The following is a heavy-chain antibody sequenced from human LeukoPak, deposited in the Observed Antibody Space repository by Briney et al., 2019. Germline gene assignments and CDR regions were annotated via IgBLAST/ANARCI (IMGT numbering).Heavy chain of an antibody. CDR2: ISGSGGRT. CDR3: ARAGGAAMVMGDY. D-gene: IGHD5-18*01. J-gene: IGHJ4*02. Sequence: PGGSLRLSCAASGFTFSSYAMSWVRQAPGKGLEWVSSISGSGGRTYYADSVKGRFTISRDNSKNTLSLQMNSLKTEDTAVYYCARAGGAAMVMGDYWGQGTLVTVSS. CDR1: GFTFSSYA. V-gene: IGHV3-23*01.